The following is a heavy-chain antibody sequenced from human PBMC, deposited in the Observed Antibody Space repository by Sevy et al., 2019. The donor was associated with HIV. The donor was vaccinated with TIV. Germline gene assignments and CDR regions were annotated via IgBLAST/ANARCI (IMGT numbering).Heavy chain of an antibody. CDR2: ISYDGIDT. D-gene: IGHD6-13*01. CDR3: AKITAAAGTGCFDY. V-gene: IGHV3-30*02. Sequence: GGSLRLSCAASGLIFSHYGMHWVRQAPGKGLAWVAFISYDGIDTYYVDSVKGRFSISRDNSTNTVYLQINSLGTEDTALYYCAKITAAAGTGCFDYWGQGTLVTVSS. J-gene: IGHJ4*02. CDR1: GLIFSHYG.